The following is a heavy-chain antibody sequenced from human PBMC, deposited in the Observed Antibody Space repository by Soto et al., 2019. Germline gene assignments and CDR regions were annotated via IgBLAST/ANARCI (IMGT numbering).Heavy chain of an antibody. D-gene: IGHD6-13*01. CDR1: GYTFTSYY. Sequence: ASVKVSCKASGYTFTSYYMHWVRQAPGQGLEWMGIINPSGGSTSYAQKFQGRVTMTRDTSTSTVYMELSSLRSEDTAVYYCARLLLLGKSSSRNYSSDYWGQATLVTV. CDR3: ARLLLLGKSSSRNYSSDY. V-gene: IGHV1-46*01. J-gene: IGHJ4*02. CDR2: INPSGGST.